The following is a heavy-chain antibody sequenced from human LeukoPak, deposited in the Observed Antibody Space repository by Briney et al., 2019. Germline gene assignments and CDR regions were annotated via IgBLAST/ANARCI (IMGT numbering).Heavy chain of an antibody. J-gene: IGHJ4*02. CDR3: ATYRQVLLPFES. Sequence: PGGSLRLSCAASGFTFSSYSMNWVRQAPGKGLEWVSSISSSSSYIYYADSLTGRFTISRDNAKNSLYLQMNSLRAEDTAIYYCATYRQVLLPFESWGQGTLVTVSS. CDR2: ISSSSSYI. D-gene: IGHD2-8*02. CDR1: GFTFSSYS. V-gene: IGHV3-21*04.